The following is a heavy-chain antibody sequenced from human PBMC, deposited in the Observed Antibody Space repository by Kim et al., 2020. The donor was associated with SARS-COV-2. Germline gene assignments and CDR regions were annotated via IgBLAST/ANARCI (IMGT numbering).Heavy chain of an antibody. J-gene: IGHJ4*02. D-gene: IGHD1-1*01. Sequence: SEKNFVDSVKGRFTMSRDNARKSLYLQMNSLSAEDTAVYYCARTNDYMFEYWGQGTLVTVSS. CDR3: ARTNDYMFEY. CDR2: SEK. V-gene: IGHV3-7*01.